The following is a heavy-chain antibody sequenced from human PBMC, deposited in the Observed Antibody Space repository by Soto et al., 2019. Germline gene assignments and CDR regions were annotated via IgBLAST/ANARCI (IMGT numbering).Heavy chain of an antibody. V-gene: IGHV4-31*03. Sequence: PSETLSLTCSLSGGSINSDEFYWTWIHQSPGKGLEWIGYIYSSGRTHYNPSLKSRINISLDTSNNLLSLRLSSVTAADTAVYYCARMGLHLGELSRNWFDPWGRGTLVTVSS. D-gene: IGHD3-16*02. J-gene: IGHJ5*02. CDR1: GGSINSDEFY. CDR3: ARMGLHLGELSRNWFDP. CDR2: IYSSGRT.